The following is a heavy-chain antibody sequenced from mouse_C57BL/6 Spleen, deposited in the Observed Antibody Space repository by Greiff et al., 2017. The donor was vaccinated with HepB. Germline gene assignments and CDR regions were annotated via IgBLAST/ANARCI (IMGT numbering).Heavy chain of an antibody. D-gene: IGHD1-1*01. Sequence: EVQLQQSGPELVKPGASVKISCKASGYTFTDYYMNWVKQSHGKSLEWIGDINPNNGGTSYNQKFKGKATLTVDKSSSTAYMELRSLTSEDSAVYHCARGHYGSPYAMDYWGQGTSVTVSS. V-gene: IGHV1-26*01. CDR2: INPNNGGT. CDR1: GYTFTDYY. J-gene: IGHJ4*01. CDR3: ARGHYGSPYAMDY.